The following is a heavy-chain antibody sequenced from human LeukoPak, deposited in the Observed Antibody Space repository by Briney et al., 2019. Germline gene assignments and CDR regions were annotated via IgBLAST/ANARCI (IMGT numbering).Heavy chain of an antibody. Sequence: GGSLRLSCAASGFTFSNYAMSWVRQAPGKGLEWVSAISGSGASTYYADSVKGRFTISRDNSKNTLYLQVNSLRAEDTALYYCAKALPVVPAALGEFYYYYYMDVWGKGTTVTVSS. CDR2: ISGSGAST. D-gene: IGHD2-2*01. CDR1: GFTFSNYA. J-gene: IGHJ6*03. CDR3: AKALPVVPAALGEFYYYYYMDV. V-gene: IGHV3-23*01.